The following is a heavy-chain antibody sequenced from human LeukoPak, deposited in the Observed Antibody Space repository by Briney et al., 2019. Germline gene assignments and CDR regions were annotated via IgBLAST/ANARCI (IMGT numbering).Heavy chain of an antibody. CDR3: AKDISFWSWEDKGAFDI. D-gene: IGHD3-3*01. CDR2: ISWNSGSI. CDR1: GFTFDDYA. J-gene: IGHJ3*02. Sequence: GGSLRLSCAASGFTFDDYAMHWVRQAPGKGLEWVSGISWNSGSIGYADSVEGRFTISRDNAKNSLYLQMNSLRAEDTALYYCAKDISFWSWEDKGAFDIWGQGTMVTVSS. V-gene: IGHV3-9*01.